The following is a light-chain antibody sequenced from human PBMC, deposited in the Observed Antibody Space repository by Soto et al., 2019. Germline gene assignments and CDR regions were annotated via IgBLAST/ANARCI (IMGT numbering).Light chain of an antibody. J-gene: IGKJ1*01. Sequence: EIVLTQSPGTLSLSPGERATLSCRASQSVSSSYLAWSQQKPGQSPRLLIYGASSRATGIPDRFSGSGSGTDFTLTISRLEPEDFAVYYCQHSGSSLWTFGQGTKVEIK. CDR2: GAS. CDR1: QSVSSSY. CDR3: QHSGSSLWT. V-gene: IGKV3-20*01.